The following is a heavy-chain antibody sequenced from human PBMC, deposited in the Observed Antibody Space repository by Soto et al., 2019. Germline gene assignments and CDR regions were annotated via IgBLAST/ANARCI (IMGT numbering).Heavy chain of an antibody. CDR3: ARSGHSQSLVSSGYYWDY. CDR2: IYYSGST. J-gene: IGHJ4*02. CDR1: GGSISSGDYY. D-gene: IGHD3-22*01. Sequence: SETLSLTCTVSGGSISSGDYYWSWIRQPPGKGLEWIGYIYYSGSTYYNPSLKSRVTISVDTSKNQFSLKLSSVTAADTAVYYCARSGHSQSLVSSGYYWDYWGQGTLVTVSS. V-gene: IGHV4-30-4*01.